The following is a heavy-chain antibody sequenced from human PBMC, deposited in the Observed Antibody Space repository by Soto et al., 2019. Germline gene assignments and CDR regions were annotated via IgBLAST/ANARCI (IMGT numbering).Heavy chain of an antibody. V-gene: IGHV4-39*01. J-gene: IGHJ4*02. D-gene: IGHD5-12*01. Sequence: PSETLSLTCTVSGGSISSSSYYWGWIRQPPGKGLEWIGSIYYSGSTYYNPSLKSRVTISVDTSKNQFSLKLSSVTAADTAVYYCARHVEMATSFFDYWGQGTLVTVSS. CDR1: GGSISSSSYY. CDR3: ARHVEMATSFFDY. CDR2: IYYSGST.